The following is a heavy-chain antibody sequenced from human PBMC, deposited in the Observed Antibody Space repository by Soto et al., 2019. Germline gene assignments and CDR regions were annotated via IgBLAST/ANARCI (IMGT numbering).Heavy chain of an antibody. J-gene: IGHJ6*02. CDR1: GFTVDSNY. Sequence: LRLSCAVSGFTVDSNYMSWVRQAPGKGLEWVAVMRDTGRTNYADFVEGRFTISRGDSKNMVFLQMNSLRAGDTAEYYCARDDYGLDVWGQGTTVTVSS. V-gene: IGHV3-53*01. CDR2: MRDTGRT. CDR3: ARDDYGLDV.